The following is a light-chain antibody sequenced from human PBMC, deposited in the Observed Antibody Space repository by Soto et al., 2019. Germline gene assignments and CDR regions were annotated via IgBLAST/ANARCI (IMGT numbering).Light chain of an antibody. CDR2: DVG. CDR1: HSDVGGYNF. V-gene: IGLV2-14*01. J-gene: IGLJ1*01. Sequence: HSALGHPASVSGTPGKSITISCTGTHSDVGGYNFVSWYQQHPGKAPNLMIYDVGSRPSGVSNRFSGSKSGNTASLTISGLQAEDEADYYCSSYTGSNTEVFGTGTKVTVL. CDR3: SSYTGSNTEV.